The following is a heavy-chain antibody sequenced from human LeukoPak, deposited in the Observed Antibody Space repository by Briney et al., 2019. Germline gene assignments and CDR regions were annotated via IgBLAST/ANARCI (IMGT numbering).Heavy chain of an antibody. J-gene: IGHJ4*02. V-gene: IGHV3-7*05. Sequence: PGGSLRLSCAASGFTFSSHYMFWVRQAPGKGLEWVATINQEGSHKSYVDSVKGRFTISRDDARNSLYLQMNSLRAEDTAVYYCARGQGFIIDYWGQGNLATVSS. CDR3: ARGQGFIIDY. CDR1: GFTFSSHY. CDR2: INQEGSHK. D-gene: IGHD3-10*01.